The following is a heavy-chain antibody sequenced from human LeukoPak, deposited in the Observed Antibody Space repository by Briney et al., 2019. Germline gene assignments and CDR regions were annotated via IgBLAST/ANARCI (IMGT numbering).Heavy chain of an antibody. CDR3: VRDISGSYDY. CDR1: GGSISTTNW. J-gene: IGHJ4*02. Sequence: PSGTLSLTCGVSGGSISTTNWWTWVRQPPGEGLEWIGEVHLSGRTHYNPSLESRVTMSVDMSENHISLRLTSVTAADTAVYYCVRDISGSYDYWGQGTLVTVSS. CDR2: VHLSGRT. V-gene: IGHV4-4*02. D-gene: IGHD1-26*01.